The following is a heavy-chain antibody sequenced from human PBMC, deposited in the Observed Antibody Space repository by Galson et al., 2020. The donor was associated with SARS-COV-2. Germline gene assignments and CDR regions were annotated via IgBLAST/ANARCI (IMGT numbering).Heavy chain of an antibody. V-gene: IGHV4-39*01. CDR1: GGSISSSSYY. Sequence: SETLSLTCTVSGGSISSSSYYWGWIRQPTGKGLEWIGSIYYSGNTYYNPSLKSRVTISVDTSKNQFSLKLSSVTAADTAVYHCARHDKRIIGWFDPWGQGTLVIVSS. D-gene: IGHD3-16*01. CDR2: IYYSGNT. CDR3: ARHDKRIIGWFDP. J-gene: IGHJ5*02.